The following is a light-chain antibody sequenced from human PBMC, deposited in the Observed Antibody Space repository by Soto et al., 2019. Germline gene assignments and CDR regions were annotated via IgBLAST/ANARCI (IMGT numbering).Light chain of an antibody. Sequence: DIQMTQSPSSLSASIGDRVTITCRASQIIIGHLNWYQQKPGKAPKFLIYATSTLQSGVPSRFSGSGSGTDFTLTISSLQPEDFATYYCQQSYNTPRTFGQGTKVEIK. CDR1: QIIIGH. V-gene: IGKV1-39*01. CDR3: QQSYNTPRT. CDR2: ATS. J-gene: IGKJ1*01.